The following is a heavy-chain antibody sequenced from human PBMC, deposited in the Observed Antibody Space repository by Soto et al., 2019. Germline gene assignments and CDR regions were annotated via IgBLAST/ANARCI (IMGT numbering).Heavy chain of an antibody. CDR3: AAEVGFGPLFDY. CDR1: GDSISSGGYY. J-gene: IGHJ4*02. Sequence: QVQLQESGPGLVKPSQTLSLTCTVSGDSISSGGYYWSWIRQHPGKGLEWIGYIYYSGSTYYNPSLKSRVTISVDTSKNQCSLKLSSVTAADTAVYYCAAEVGFGPLFDYWGQGTLVTVSS. V-gene: IGHV4-31*03. CDR2: IYYSGST. D-gene: IGHD3-3*01.